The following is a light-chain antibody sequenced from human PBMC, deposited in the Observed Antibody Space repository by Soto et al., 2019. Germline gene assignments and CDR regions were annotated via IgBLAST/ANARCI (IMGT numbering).Light chain of an antibody. CDR1: QSVGGS. J-gene: IGKJ1*01. CDR2: HTS. CDR3: QQYESSSRT. Sequence: ETVLTQSPGTLSLSPGERATLSCRASQSVGGSLAWYQQRPGQAPRLLVYHTSNRATGIPDRFGASGSGTDFTLTISRLEPEDFAVYYCQQYESSSRTFGQGTKVDIK. V-gene: IGKV3-20*01.